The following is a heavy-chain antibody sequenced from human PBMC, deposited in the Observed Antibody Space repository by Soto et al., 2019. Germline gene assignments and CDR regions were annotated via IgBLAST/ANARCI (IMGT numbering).Heavy chain of an antibody. CDR3: ARINFDYYDSSGYSRWFDP. D-gene: IGHD3-22*01. CDR1: GGSISSGGYY. Sequence: PSETLSLTCTVSGGSISSGGYYWSWIRQHPGKGLEWIGYIYYSGSTYYNPSLKSRVTISVDTSKNQFFLKLSSVTAADTAVYYCARINFDYYDSSGYSRWFDPWGQGTLVTVS. V-gene: IGHV4-31*03. J-gene: IGHJ5*02. CDR2: IYYSGST.